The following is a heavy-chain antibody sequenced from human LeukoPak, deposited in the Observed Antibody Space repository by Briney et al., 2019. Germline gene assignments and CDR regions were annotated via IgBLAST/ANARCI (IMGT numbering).Heavy chain of an antibody. CDR1: GGSISSGGYY. D-gene: IGHD6-19*01. CDR2: IYHSGST. Sequence: SQTLSLTCTVSGGSISSGGYYWSWIRQPPGKGLEWIGYIYHSGSTYYSPSLKSRVTISVDRSKNQFSLKLSSVTAADTAVYYCARDHGSGWALDYWGQGTLVTVSS. J-gene: IGHJ4*02. CDR3: ARDHGSGWALDY. V-gene: IGHV4-30-2*01.